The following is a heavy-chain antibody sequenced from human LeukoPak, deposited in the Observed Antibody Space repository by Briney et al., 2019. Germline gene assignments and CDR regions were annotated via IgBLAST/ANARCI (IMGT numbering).Heavy chain of an antibody. V-gene: IGHV1-2*02. Sequence: ASVKLSCKASGYTFTDYYMHWVRQAPGQGLEWMGWINPNSGGTNYAQKFLGRVTMTIDASVSTAYMELSSLRSDDTAVYYCARDAQRDSSVSFLLESGYFFDHWGQGALVSISS. CDR2: INPNSGGT. CDR3: ARDAQRDSSVSFLLESGYFFDH. J-gene: IGHJ4*02. CDR1: GYTFTDYY. D-gene: IGHD3-22*01.